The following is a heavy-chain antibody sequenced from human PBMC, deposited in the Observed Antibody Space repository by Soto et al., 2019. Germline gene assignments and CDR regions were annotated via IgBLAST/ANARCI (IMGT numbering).Heavy chain of an antibody. Sequence: SQTLSLTCAISGDSVSSNSAAWNWIRQSPSRGLEWLGRTYYRSKWYNDYAVSVKSRITINPDTSKNQFSLRLNSVTPEDTAVYYCARDKNFSIAVAGTRVFDYYYGMDVWGQGTTVTVSS. J-gene: IGHJ6*02. CDR2: TYYRSKWYN. CDR3: ARDKNFSIAVAGTRVFDYYYGMDV. D-gene: IGHD6-19*01. CDR1: GDSVSSNSAA. V-gene: IGHV6-1*01.